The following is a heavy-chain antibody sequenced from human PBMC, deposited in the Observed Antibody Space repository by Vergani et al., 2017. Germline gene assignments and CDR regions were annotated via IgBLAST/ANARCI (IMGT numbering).Heavy chain of an antibody. CDR2: MNPNSGNT. J-gene: IGHJ4*02. CDR1: GYTFTSYD. CDR3: ARAGIVVVPAATEGFDY. Sequence: QVQLVQSGAEVKKPGASVKVSCTASGYTFTSYDINWVRQATGQGLEWMGWMNPNSGNTGYAQKFQGRVTMTRNTSISTAYMELSSLRSEDTAVYYCARAGIVVVPAATEGFDYWGQGTLVTVSS. V-gene: IGHV1-8*01. D-gene: IGHD2-2*01.